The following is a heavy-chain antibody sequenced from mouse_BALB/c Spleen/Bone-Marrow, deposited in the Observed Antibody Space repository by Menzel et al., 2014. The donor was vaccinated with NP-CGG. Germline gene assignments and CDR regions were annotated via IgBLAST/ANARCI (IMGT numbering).Heavy chain of an antibody. CDR3: ARDY. J-gene: IGHJ2*01. CDR2: INPSTGYA. Sequence: QVQLKDSGPELAKPGASVKMSCKASGYTFTDTWIHWIKQRPGQGLEWIGYINPSTGYAEYNQNFKDKATLTVGKSSSTAYMQLSSLTSEDAAVYYCARDYWGQGTTLTVSS. V-gene: IGHV1-7*01. CDR1: GYTFTDTW.